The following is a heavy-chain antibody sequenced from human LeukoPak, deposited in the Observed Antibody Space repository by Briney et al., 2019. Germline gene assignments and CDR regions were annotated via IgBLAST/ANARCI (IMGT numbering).Heavy chain of an antibody. Sequence: SETLSLTXAVYGGSFSGYYWSWIRQPPGKGLEWIGEINHSGSTNYNPSLKSRVTISVDTSKNQFSLKLSSVTAADTAVYYCASGYGSGSWVLENWGQGTLVTVSS. D-gene: IGHD3-10*01. J-gene: IGHJ4*02. CDR3: ASGYGSGSWVLEN. V-gene: IGHV4-34*01. CDR2: INHSGST. CDR1: GGSFSGYY.